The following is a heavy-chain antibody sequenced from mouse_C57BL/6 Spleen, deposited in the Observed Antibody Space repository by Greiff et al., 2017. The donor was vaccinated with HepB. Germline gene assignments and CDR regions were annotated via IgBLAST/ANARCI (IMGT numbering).Heavy chain of an antibody. J-gene: IGHJ4*01. CDR2: IDPSDSYT. D-gene: IGHD1-1*01. CDR1: GYTFTSYW. CDR3: ARLDYGSTMDY. Sequence: QVQLQQPGAELVRPGTSVKLSCKASGYTFTSYWMHWVKQRPGQGLEWIGVIDPSDSYTNYNQKFKGKATLTVDTSSSTAYMQLSSLTSEDAAVYYCARLDYGSTMDYWGQGTSVTVSS. V-gene: IGHV1-59*01.